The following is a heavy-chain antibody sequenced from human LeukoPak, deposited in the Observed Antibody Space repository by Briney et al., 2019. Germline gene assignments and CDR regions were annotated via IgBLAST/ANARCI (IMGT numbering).Heavy chain of an antibody. CDR1: GGSFSGYY. D-gene: IGHD6-19*01. CDR2: INHSGST. J-gene: IGHJ4*02. Sequence: SETLSLTCAVYGGSFSGYYWSWIRQPPGKGLEWIGEINHSGSTNYNPSLKSRVTMSVDTSKNQFSLKLSSVTAADTAVYYCARVGIAVALDYWGQGTLVTVSS. V-gene: IGHV4-34*01. CDR3: ARVGIAVALDY.